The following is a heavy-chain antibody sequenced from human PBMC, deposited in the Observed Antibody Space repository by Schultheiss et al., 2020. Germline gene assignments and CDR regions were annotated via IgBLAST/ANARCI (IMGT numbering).Heavy chain of an antibody. CDR1: GFTFSSYG. J-gene: IGHJ4*02. CDR2: ISWNSGSI. D-gene: IGHD2-2*01. Sequence: GGSLRLSCAASGFTFSSYGMHWVRQAPGKGLEWVSGISWNSGSIGYADSVKGRFTISRDNAKNSLYLQMNSLRAEDTAVYYCARDAYCSSTSCYEYYFDYWGQGTLVTVSS. V-gene: IGHV3-9*01. CDR3: ARDAYCSSTSCYEYYFDY.